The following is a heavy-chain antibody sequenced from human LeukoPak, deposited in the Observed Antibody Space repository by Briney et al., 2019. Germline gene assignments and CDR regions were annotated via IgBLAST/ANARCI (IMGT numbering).Heavy chain of an antibody. J-gene: IGHJ6*02. CDR1: GFTFSSYG. V-gene: IGHV3-30*18. CDR3: AKDRRILWFGYGMDV. Sequence: GGSLRLSCAASGFTFSSYGMHWVRQAPGKGLEWVAVISYDGSNKYYADSVKGRFTISRDNSKNTLYLQMNSLRAEDTAVYYCAKDRRILWFGYGMDVWGQGTTVTVSS. CDR2: ISYDGSNK. D-gene: IGHD3-10*01.